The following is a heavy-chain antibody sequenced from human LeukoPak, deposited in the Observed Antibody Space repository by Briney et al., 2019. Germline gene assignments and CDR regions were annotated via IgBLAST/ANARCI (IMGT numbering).Heavy chain of an antibody. CDR3: ASLHYYDSSGYWDYFDC. Sequence: PSETLSLTCTVSGGSISSSSYYWGWIRQPPGKGLGWIGSIYYSGSTYYNPSLKSRVTISVDTSKNQFSLKLSSVTAADTAVYYCASLHYYDSSGYWDYFDCWGQGTLVTVSS. J-gene: IGHJ4*02. V-gene: IGHV4-39*07. D-gene: IGHD3-22*01. CDR1: GGSISSSSYY. CDR2: IYYSGST.